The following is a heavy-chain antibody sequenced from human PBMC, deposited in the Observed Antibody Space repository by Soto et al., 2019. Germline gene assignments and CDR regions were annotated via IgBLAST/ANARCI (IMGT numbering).Heavy chain of an antibody. V-gene: IGHV3-23*01. CDR2: ITGGGGST. CDR1: GFTFSSYA. CDR3: AKDCANAVCYTSDY. D-gene: IGHD2-8*01. J-gene: IGHJ4*02. Sequence: EVRLLESGGGLVQPGGSLRLSCAASGFTFSSYAMSWVRQAPGKGLEWVSTITGGGGSTYYADSVKGRFTISRDNSKGTLYLQMNSLRADDAAVYYCAKDCANAVCYTSDYWGQGTLVTVSS.